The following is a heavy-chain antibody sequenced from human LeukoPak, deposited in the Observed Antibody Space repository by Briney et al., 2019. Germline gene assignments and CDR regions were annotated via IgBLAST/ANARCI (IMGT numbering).Heavy chain of an antibody. D-gene: IGHD6-19*01. J-gene: IGHJ1*01. CDR2: IRYDGSNK. CDR1: GFTFSSHG. V-gene: IGHV3-30*02. Sequence: QPWGSLRLSCAASGFTFSSHGMHWVRQAPGKGLEWVAFIRYDGSNKYYADSVKGRFTISRDNSKNSLYLQMNSLRAEDTALYYCAKAAYGWGAEYFQHWGQGTLVTVSS. CDR3: AKAAYGWGAEYFQH.